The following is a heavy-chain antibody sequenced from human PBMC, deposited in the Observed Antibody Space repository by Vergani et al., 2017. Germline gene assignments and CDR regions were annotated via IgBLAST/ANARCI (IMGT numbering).Heavy chain of an antibody. D-gene: IGHD2-2*01. V-gene: IGHV4-39*07. J-gene: IGHJ4*02. CDR1: GGSISSSSYY. Sequence: QLQLQESGPGLVKPSETLSLTCTVSGGSISSSSYYWGWIRQPPGKGLEWIGSIYYSGSTYYNPSLKSRVTISVDTSKNQFSLKLSSVTAADTAVYYCAREWKYQLLPFDYWGQGTLVTVSS. CDR2: IYYSGST. CDR3: AREWKYQLLPFDY.